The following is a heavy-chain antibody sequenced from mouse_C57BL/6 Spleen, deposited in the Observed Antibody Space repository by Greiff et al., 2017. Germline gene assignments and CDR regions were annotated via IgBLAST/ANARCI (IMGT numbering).Heavy chain of an antibody. J-gene: IGHJ1*03. CDR2: INPYNSGT. Sequence: VQLQQPGPVLVKPGASVKMSCKASGYTFTDYYMNWVKQSHGKSLEWIGVINPYNSGTSYNQKFKGKATLTVDKSSSTTYMELNSLTSEDSAVCECARKEQNWYFDVWGKGTTVTVSS. V-gene: IGHV1-19*01. CDR1: GYTFTDYY. CDR3: ARKEQNWYFDV.